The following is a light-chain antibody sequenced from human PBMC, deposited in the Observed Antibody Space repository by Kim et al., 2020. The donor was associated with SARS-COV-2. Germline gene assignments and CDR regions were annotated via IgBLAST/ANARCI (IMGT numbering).Light chain of an antibody. CDR3: QRRDNWRGLT. Sequence: EVVLTQSPATLSLSPGERATLSCTASQNIGVFLAWYQQKPGHPPRLLIYDASNRPTGIPSRFSGSGSGTDFTLTISSLEPEDFGVYYCQRRDNWRGLTFGGGTKVDIK. J-gene: IGKJ4*02. CDR1: QNIGVF. CDR2: DAS. V-gene: IGKV3-11*01.